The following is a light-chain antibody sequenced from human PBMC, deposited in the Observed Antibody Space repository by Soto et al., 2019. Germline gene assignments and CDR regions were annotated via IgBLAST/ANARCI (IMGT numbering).Light chain of an antibody. V-gene: IGKV3-20*01. CDR1: QSVSNSY. J-gene: IGKJ3*01. Sequence: EIVLTQSPGTLSLSPGERATLSCRASQSVSNSYLAWYQQKPGQAPRLLIYAASSRATGIPDRFTGSGSGTDFTLTISRLEPEEFAVYYCQQYDSSFTFGPGTKVDIK. CDR2: AAS. CDR3: QQYDSSFT.